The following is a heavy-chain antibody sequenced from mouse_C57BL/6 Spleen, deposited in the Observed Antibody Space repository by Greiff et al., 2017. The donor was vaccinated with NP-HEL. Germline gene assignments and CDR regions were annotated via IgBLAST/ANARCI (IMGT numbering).Heavy chain of an antibody. J-gene: IGHJ2*01. CDR1: GYTFTSYW. D-gene: IGHD4-1*01. Sequence: VQLQQPGAELVRPGTSVKLSCKASGYTFTSYWMHWVKQRPGQGLEWIGVIDPSDSYTNYNQKFKGKATLTVDTSSSTAYMQLSSLTSEDSAVYYCARGLGIDYWGQGTTLTVSS. CDR3: ARGLGIDY. V-gene: IGHV1-59*01. CDR2: IDPSDSYT.